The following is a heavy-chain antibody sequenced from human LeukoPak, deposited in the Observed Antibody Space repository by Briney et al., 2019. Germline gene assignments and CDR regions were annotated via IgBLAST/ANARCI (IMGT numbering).Heavy chain of an antibody. D-gene: IGHD3-22*01. CDR2: ISGSGGST. J-gene: IGHJ4*02. CDR1: GFTFSSYA. CDR3: AKDLITMIVVDSDY. Sequence: GGSLRLSCAASGFTFSSYAMSWVRQAPGKGLEWVPAISGSGGSTYYADSVKGRFTISRDNSKNTLYLQMNSLRAEDTAVYYCAKDLITMIVVDSDYWGQGTLVTVSS. V-gene: IGHV3-23*01.